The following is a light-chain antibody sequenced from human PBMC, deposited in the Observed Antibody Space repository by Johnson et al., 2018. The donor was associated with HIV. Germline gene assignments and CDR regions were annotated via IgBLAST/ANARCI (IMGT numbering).Light chain of an antibody. CDR2: DNT. V-gene: IGLV1-51*01. Sequence: QPVLTQPPSVSAAPRQKVTISCSGSSSNIGINYVSWYQQLPGTAPKLLIYDNTKRPSGIPDRFSGSKSGTSATLGITGLQTGDEADYYCGTWDSRLTAYVFGTGTKVTVL. CDR1: SSNIGINY. J-gene: IGLJ1*01. CDR3: GTWDSRLTAYV.